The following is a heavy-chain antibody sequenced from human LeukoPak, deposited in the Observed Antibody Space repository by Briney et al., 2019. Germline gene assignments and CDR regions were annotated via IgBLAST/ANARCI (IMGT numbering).Heavy chain of an antibody. CDR3: AGTYCGGDCYYWFDP. D-gene: IGHD2-21*02. CDR2: IIPALGTA. CDR1: GGTFSNYG. Sequence: ASVKVSCKASGGTFSNYGFTWVRQAPGQGLEWMGVIIPALGTANYAQKFQARVTITADGSTSTVYMELSSLRSEDTAVYYCAGTYCGGDCYYWFDPWGQGTLVTVSS. J-gene: IGHJ5*02. V-gene: IGHV1-69*01.